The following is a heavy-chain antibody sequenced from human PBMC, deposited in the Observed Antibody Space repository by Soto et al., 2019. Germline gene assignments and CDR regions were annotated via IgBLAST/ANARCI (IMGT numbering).Heavy chain of an antibody. D-gene: IGHD3-10*01. J-gene: IGHJ4*02. CDR2: IYWDDDH. CDR1: GFSLSTNGVG. CDR3: AREAYYSTYFDS. V-gene: IGHV2-5*02. Sequence: QMTLKESGPTLVRPTQTLTLTCTFSGFSLSTNGVGVGWVRQPPGKALEWLALIYWDDDHRYSPSLKTRLTITKDTSKNQVVLTMTKLDPADTATYYCAREAYYSTYFDSWGQGTLVTVSS.